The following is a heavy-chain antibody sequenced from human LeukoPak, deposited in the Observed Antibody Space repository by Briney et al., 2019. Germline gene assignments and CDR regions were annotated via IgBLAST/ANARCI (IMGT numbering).Heavy chain of an antibody. CDR1: GFTFSGYY. Sequence: GGSVTLTCAASGFTFSGYYRSWIRQAPGKGLEWVSYISGSSTYTNYAESVKGRFTISRDNAKNLLYLQMNILRAEDTAVYHCARDCTSTSCNVFANWGQGTLVSVSS. CDR2: ISGSSTYT. CDR3: ARDCTSTSCNVFAN. J-gene: IGHJ4*02. D-gene: IGHD2-2*01. V-gene: IGHV3-11*05.